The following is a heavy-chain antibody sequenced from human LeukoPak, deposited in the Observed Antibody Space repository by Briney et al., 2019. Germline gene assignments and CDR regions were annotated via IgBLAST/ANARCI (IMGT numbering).Heavy chain of an antibody. CDR2: ISGSSTNI. Sequence: GGSLRLSCAASGFTFSTYEMICVRQAPGKGLECVSSISGSSTNIDFADPVKGRFTISRDNPENSMSLQMNNLRAEDTSVYYCSRHHTSGWRTDACAIWGQGPRVSVSP. CDR3: SRHHTSGWRTDACAI. J-gene: IGHJ3*02. CDR1: GFTFSTYE. D-gene: IGHD6-19*01. V-gene: IGHV3-21*01.